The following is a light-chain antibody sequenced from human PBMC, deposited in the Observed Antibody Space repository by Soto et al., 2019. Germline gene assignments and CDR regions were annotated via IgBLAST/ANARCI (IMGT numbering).Light chain of an antibody. CDR2: AAS. CDR3: QQTYSIPLT. CDR1: RSISSY. J-gene: IGKJ4*01. Sequence: DIQMTQSPSSLSASVGDRVTITCRASRSISSYLNWYQQKPGKAPKLLIYAASSLQSGVPSKFSGSGSGADFTLTTSSLQAEDFATYYCQQTYSIPLTFGGGTKVDIK. V-gene: IGKV1-39*01.